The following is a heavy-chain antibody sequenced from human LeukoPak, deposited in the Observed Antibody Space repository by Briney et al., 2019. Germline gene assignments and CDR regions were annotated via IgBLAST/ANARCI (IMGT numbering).Heavy chain of an antibody. CDR1: GFTFISYW. Sequence: PGGSLRLSCAASGFTFISYWMSWVRQAPGKGLEWVANIKQDGSERYYVDSVKGRFTISRDNAKNSLYLQMNSLRAEDTAVYYCARTRPTNYYDSSGPMDVWGKGTTVTVSS. J-gene: IGHJ6*03. D-gene: IGHD3-22*01. CDR3: ARTRPTNYYDSSGPMDV. V-gene: IGHV3-7*01. CDR2: IKQDGSER.